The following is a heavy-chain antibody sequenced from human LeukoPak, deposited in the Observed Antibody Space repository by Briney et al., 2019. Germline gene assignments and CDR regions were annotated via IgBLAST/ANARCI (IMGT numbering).Heavy chain of an antibody. CDR3: ARMGAAYYDFWSGYYTIDY. J-gene: IGHJ4*02. CDR1: GYTFSSYG. Sequence: ASVKVSCKASGYTFSSYGISWVRQAPGQGLEWMGWISAYNGNTNYAQKLQGRVTMTTDTSTSTAYMELRSLRSDDTAVYYCARMGAAYYDFWSGYYTIDYWGQGTLVTVSS. D-gene: IGHD3-3*01. V-gene: IGHV1-18*01. CDR2: ISAYNGNT.